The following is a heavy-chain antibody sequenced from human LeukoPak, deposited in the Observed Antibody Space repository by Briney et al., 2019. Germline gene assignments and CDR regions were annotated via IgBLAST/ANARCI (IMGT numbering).Heavy chain of an antibody. CDR3: AKSTGIFGEYYYGMDV. CDR2: ISNNGGYT. Sequence: GSLRLSCAASGFTFSSSAMSWVRQAPGKGLEWVSAISNNGGYTYYADSVQGRFTISRDNSKSTLCLQMNSLRAEDTAVYYCAKSTGIFGEYYYGMDVWGQGTTVTVSS. V-gene: IGHV3-23*01. CDR1: GFTFSSSA. D-gene: IGHD3-3*01. J-gene: IGHJ6*02.